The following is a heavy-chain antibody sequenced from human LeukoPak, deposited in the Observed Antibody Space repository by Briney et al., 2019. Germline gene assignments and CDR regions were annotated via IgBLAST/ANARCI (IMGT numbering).Heavy chain of an antibody. CDR3: ATDPGNYFGTVDY. D-gene: IGHD2/OR15-2a*01. Sequence: GATVKISCKASGYTFTDYYMHWVQQAPGKGLEWMGRVDPEDGETIYAEKFQGRVTITADTSTDTAYMELSSLRSEDTAVYYCATDPGNYFGTVDYWGQGTLVTVSS. V-gene: IGHV1-69-2*01. CDR1: GYTFTDYY. CDR2: VDPEDGET. J-gene: IGHJ4*02.